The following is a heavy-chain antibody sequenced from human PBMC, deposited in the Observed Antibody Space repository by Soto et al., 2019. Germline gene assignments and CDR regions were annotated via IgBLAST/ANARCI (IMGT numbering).Heavy chain of an antibody. V-gene: IGHV4-59*01. J-gene: IGHJ6*02. Sequence: SETLSLTCTVSGGSISGYYWSWIRQPPGKGLEWLGYISDSGSTSYNPSLRSRVTISVDTSKNQFSLRLSSVTAADTAVYYCARDSTAWFPYYGIDVWGQGTTVTVSS. D-gene: IGHD3-10*01. CDR2: ISDSGST. CDR1: GGSISGYY. CDR3: ARDSTAWFPYYGIDV.